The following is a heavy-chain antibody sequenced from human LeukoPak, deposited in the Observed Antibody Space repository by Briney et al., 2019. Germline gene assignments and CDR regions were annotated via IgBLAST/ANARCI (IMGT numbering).Heavy chain of an antibody. CDR3: ARRAGYSYGAYYYYYYMDV. Sequence: SETLSLTRAVYGGSFSGYYWSWIRQPPGKGLEWIGEINHSGSTNYNPSLKSRVTISVDTSKNQFSLKLSSVTAADTAVYYCARRAGYSYGAYYYYYYMDVWGKGTTVTVSS. J-gene: IGHJ6*03. D-gene: IGHD5-18*01. CDR1: GGSFSGYY. CDR2: INHSGST. V-gene: IGHV4-34*01.